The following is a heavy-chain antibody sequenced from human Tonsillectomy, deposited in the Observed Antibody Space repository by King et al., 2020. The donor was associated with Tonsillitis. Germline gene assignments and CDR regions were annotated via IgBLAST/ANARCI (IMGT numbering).Heavy chain of an antibody. CDR1: GYTFTDSY. CDR2: INPNSGGT. CDR3: ARGVAGVVTMDPYYFDF. D-gene: IGHD2-21*02. V-gene: IGHV1-2*02. Sequence: QLVQSGTEVKKPGASVKVSCEASGYTFTDSYMHWVRQAPGQGLEWMGWINPNSGGTNYAQKFQGRVTMTGDTSISTAYMELSNVRSDDTAVYFFARGVAGVVTMDPYYFDFWGQGTLVTVSS. J-gene: IGHJ4*02.